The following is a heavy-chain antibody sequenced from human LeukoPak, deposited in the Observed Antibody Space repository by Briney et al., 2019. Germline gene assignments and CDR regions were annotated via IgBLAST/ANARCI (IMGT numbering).Heavy chain of an antibody. V-gene: IGHV3-7*01. J-gene: IGHJ4*02. D-gene: IGHD3-22*01. Sequence: GSPRLSCAASGFKVSWYLMSLVRQGPGEGPEWVANINQDASEKYYVDSVEGRFTISRDNAKNSLYLQMNSLRVEDTAVYYCARAVYYDSSGYWGYYFDYWGQGTLVTVSS. CDR2: INQDASEK. CDR1: GFKVSWYL. CDR3: ARAVYYDSSGYWGYYFDY.